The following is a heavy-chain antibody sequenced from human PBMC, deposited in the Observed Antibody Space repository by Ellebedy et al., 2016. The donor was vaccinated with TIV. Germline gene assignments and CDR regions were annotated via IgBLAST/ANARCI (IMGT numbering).Heavy chain of an antibody. J-gene: IGHJ4*02. Sequence: GESLKISXAASGFTFSNYTMHWVRQAPGMGLDWVALISCDGSKKYFAESAKGRFTISRDNSKNTLYLQLNSLRGEDTAVFYCAREQCDPLTPFVFDYWGQGTLVTVSS. CDR2: ISCDGSKK. V-gene: IGHV3-30-3*01. D-gene: IGHD6-19*01. CDR3: AREQCDPLTPFVFDY. CDR1: GFTFSNYT.